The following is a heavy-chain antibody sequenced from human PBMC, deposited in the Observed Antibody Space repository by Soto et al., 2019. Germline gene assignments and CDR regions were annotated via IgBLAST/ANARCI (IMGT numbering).Heavy chain of an antibody. D-gene: IGHD5-18*01. CDR1: GFTFSSYG. CDR2: IWYDGSNK. CDR3: ARAKSYGCFDY. J-gene: IGHJ4*02. V-gene: IGHV3-33*01. Sequence: QVQLVESGGGVVQPGRSLRLSCAASGFTFSSYGMHWVRQAPGKGLEWVAVIWYDGSNKYYADSVKGRFTISRDNSKNTLYLQMNSLRAEDTAVYYCARAKSYGCFDYWGQGTLVTVSS.